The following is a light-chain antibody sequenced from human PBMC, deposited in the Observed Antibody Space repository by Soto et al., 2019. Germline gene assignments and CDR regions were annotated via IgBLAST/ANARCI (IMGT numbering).Light chain of an antibody. CDR1: QSVSSN. Sequence: EIVMTQSPATLSVSPGERATLSCRASQSVSSNLAWYQQKPGQAPRLLIYTASTRATGIPARFSGSGSGTEVSITISSLQAEDFAVYYCQQYNSWPPNTFGGGTKVEIK. CDR3: QQYNSWPPNT. J-gene: IGKJ4*01. V-gene: IGKV3-15*01. CDR2: TAS.